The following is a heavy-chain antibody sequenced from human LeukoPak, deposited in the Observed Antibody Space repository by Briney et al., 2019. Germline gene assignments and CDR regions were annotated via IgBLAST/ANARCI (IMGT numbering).Heavy chain of an antibody. V-gene: IGHV3-21*01. CDR3: ASLDPLIAAAGPYGMDV. CDR1: GFTFSSYS. J-gene: IGHJ6*02. Sequence: PGGSLRLSCAASGFTFSSYSMNWVRQAPGKGLEWVSSISSSSSYIYYADSVKGRFTISRDNAKNSLYLQMSSLRAEDTAVYYCASLDPLIAAAGPYGMDVWGQGTTVTVSS. CDR2: ISSSSSYI. D-gene: IGHD6-13*01.